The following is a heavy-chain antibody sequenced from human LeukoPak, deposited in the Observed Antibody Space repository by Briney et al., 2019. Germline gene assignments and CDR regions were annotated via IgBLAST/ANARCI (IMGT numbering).Heavy chain of an antibody. J-gene: IGHJ4*02. CDR2: IYYSGST. CDR1: GGSISSGGYY. CDR3: AREQLEYYFDY. Sequence: SETLSLTCTVSGGSISSGGYYWSWIRQHPGKGLEWIGYIYYSGSTYYNPSLKSRVTVSVDTSKNQFSLKLSSVTAADTAVYYCAREQLEYYFDYWGQGTLVTVSS. V-gene: IGHV4-31*03. D-gene: IGHD6-13*01.